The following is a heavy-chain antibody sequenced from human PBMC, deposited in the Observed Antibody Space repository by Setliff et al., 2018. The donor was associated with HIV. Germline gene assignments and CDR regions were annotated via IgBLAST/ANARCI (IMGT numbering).Heavy chain of an antibody. J-gene: IGHJ4*02. CDR3: ARAPYYDYRGLAVYYFDY. Sequence: SETLSLTCTVYGDSVSDYYWSWIRQTPGKGLEWIGYIIYSGNTFYNTSLKTRITISVDTSKNHLSLKVSSLTAADTAVYYCARAPYYDYRGLAVYYFDYWGQGTLVTVSS. CDR1: GDSVSDYY. V-gene: IGHV4-59*02. CDR2: IIYSGNT. D-gene: IGHD3-22*01.